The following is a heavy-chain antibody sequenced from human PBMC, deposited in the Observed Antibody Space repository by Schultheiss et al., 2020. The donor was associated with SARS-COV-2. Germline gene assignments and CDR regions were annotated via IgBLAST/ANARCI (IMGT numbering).Heavy chain of an antibody. CDR2: IYTSGST. V-gene: IGHV4-4*07. CDR3: ARVGETGTSLYFDY. Sequence: SQTLSLTCTVSGGSISSYYWGWIRQPPGKGLEWIGRIYTSGSTNYSPSLKSRVIISVDTSKNQFSLNLSSVTAADTAVYFCARVGETGTSLYFDYWGQGTLVTVSS. CDR1: GGSISSYY. D-gene: IGHD1-7*01. J-gene: IGHJ4*02.